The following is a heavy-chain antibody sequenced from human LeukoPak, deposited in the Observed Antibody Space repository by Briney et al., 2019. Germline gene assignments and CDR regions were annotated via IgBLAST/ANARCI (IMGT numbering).Heavy chain of an antibody. CDR3: ARGLHGPFDY. D-gene: IGHD2-15*01. CDR1: GYTFTGYY. V-gene: IGHV1-18*04. J-gene: IGHJ4*02. Sequence: ASVKVSCKASGYTFTGYYMHWVRQAPGQGLEWMGWISAYNGNTNYAQKLQGRVTMTTDTSTSTAYMELRSLRSDDTAVYYCARGLHGPFDYWGQGTLVTVSS. CDR2: ISAYNGNT.